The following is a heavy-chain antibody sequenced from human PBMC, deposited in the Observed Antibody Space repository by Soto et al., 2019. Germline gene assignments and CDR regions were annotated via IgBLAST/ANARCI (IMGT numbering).Heavy chain of an antibody. J-gene: IGHJ4*02. CDR3: ARDWGGFDY. CDR1: GYTFTSYD. CDR2: VSAYNSNT. Sequence: QVQLVQSGAEVKKPGASVKVSCKSSGYTFTSYDITWVRQAPGQGLEWMGWVSAYNSNTNYAQKFQGRVSMTKDTSTSTVYMELRSLRSDDTAMYYCARDWGGFDYWGQGTLVTVSS. V-gene: IGHV1-18*01. D-gene: IGHD7-27*01.